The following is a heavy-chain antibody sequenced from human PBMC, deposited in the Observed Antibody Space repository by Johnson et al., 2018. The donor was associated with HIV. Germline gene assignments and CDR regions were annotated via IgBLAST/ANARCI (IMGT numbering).Heavy chain of an antibody. CDR1: GFTFSDYA. J-gene: IGHJ3*01. CDR3: ARRTYCTGDSWSSGLGTFDL. D-gene: IGHD2-15*01. CDR2: ISYDAKNK. V-gene: IGHV3-30*04. Sequence: QVQLVESGGGVVQPGRSLRLSCVASGFTFSDYAVHWVRQAPGKGLEWVAVISYDAKNKYYADSVKGRFTISRDNSKNTLFLQMNSLKTEDTAVYYCARRTYCTGDSWSSGLGTFDLWGQGTMVTVSS.